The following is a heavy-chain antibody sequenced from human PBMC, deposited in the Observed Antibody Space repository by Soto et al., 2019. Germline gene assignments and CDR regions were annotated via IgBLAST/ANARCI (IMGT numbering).Heavy chain of an antibody. CDR3: ARFNGCSGGSCYAYFDY. J-gene: IGHJ4*02. D-gene: IGHD2-15*01. CDR2: ISSDGSNN. CDR1: GFTFSSYA. Sequence: QVQLVESGGGVVQPGRSLRLSCAASGFTFSSYAMHWVRQAPGKGLEWVAVISSDGSNNYYADSVKGRFTISRDNSKKTLYLQMNSLRAEDTALYYCARFNGCSGGSCYAYFDYWGQGTLVTVSS. V-gene: IGHV3-30-3*01.